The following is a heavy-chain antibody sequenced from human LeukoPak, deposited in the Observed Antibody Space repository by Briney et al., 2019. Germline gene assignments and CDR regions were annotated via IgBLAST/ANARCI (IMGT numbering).Heavy chain of an antibody. CDR3: ARGSRRIVGASYFDY. J-gene: IGHJ4*02. CDR2: INHSGST. D-gene: IGHD1-26*01. Sequence: SSETLSLTCTVSGGSITGRSYYWGWIRQPPGKGLEWIGEINHSGSTNYNPSLKSRVTISVDTSKNQFSLKLSSVTAADTAVYYCARGSRRIVGASYFDYWGQGTLVTVSS. V-gene: IGHV4-39*07. CDR1: GGSITGRSYY.